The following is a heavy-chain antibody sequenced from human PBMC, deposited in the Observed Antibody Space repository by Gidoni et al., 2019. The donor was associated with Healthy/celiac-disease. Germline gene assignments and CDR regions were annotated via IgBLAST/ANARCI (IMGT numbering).Heavy chain of an antibody. D-gene: IGHD4-17*01. CDR2: IYPGDSDT. V-gene: IGHV5-51*03. Sequence: VKRPGESLQIPRKGSGYSFTSYWIGWVRQMPGKGLEWMGIIYPGDSDTRYSPSFQGQVTISADKSISTAYLQWSSLKASDTAMYYCARREDYGDYNWFDPWGQGTLVTVSS. CDR3: ARREDYGDYNWFDP. CDR1: GYSFTSYW. J-gene: IGHJ5*02.